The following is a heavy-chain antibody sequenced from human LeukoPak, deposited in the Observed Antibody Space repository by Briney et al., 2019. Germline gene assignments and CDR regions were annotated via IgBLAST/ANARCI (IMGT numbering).Heavy chain of an antibody. V-gene: IGHV1-2*02. CDR2: INPNSGGT. D-gene: IGHD3-3*01. CDR3: AAKRRSGYYY. CDR1: GYTFTGYY. Sequence: ASVKVSCKACGYTFTGYYMHWVRQDPGQGLEWMGWINPNSGGTNYAQKFQGRVTITRDMSTSTAYMELSSLRSEDTAVYYCAAKRRSGYYYWGQGTLVTVSS. J-gene: IGHJ4*02.